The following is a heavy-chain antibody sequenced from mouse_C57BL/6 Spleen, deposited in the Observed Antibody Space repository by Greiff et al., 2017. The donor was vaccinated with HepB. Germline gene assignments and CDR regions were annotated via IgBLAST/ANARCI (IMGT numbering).Heavy chain of an antibody. CDR2: IYPRSGNT. D-gene: IGHD1-1*01. CDR3: ARYPPYYGSSWYYFDY. V-gene: IGHV1-81*01. CDR1: GYTFTSYG. J-gene: IGHJ2*01. Sequence: VQLQQSGAELARPGASVKLSCKASGYTFTSYGISWVKQSTGQGLEWIGEIYPRSGNTYYNEKFKGKATLTADKSSSTAYMELRSLTSEDSAVYFCARYPPYYGSSWYYFDYWGQGTTLTVSS.